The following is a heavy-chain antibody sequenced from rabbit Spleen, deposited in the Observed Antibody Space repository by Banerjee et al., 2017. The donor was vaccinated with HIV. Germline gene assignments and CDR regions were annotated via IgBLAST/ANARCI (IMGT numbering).Heavy chain of an antibody. J-gene: IGHJ6*01. CDR2: INGVTGKA. V-gene: IGHV1S45*01. CDR3: ARDLTDVIGWNFGW. Sequence: QEQLEESGGDLVKPGASLTLTCTVSGFSLSSNDMSWVRQAPGKGLEWIACINGVTGKAVYASWAKGRFTFSKTSSTTVTLQVTSLTAADTAIYFCARDLTDVIGWNFGWWGPGTLVTVS. CDR1: GFSLSSNDM. D-gene: IGHD4-1*01.